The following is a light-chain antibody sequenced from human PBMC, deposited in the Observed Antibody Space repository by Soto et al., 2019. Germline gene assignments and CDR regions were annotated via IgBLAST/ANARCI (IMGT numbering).Light chain of an antibody. CDR2: FGS. V-gene: IGKV2-28*01. CDR3: MQSQQTPPT. Sequence: DIVMTQSPLSLPVTPGEPASISCSSSQSLLQSNGYNSLDWYLQKPGQSPQLLIFFGSYRASGVPDRFSGSGSGTDFTLKIRSVEAEDVWSYYCMQSQQTPPTFGQGTRVEIK. CDR1: QSLLQSNGYNS. J-gene: IGKJ1*01.